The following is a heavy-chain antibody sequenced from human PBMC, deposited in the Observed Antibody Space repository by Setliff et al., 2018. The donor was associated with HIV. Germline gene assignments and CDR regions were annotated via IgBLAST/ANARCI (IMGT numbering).Heavy chain of an antibody. CDR2: IVPILNTG. CDR1: GGSFSSYA. J-gene: IGHJ4*02. V-gene: IGHV1-69*13. Sequence: AASVKVSCKASGGSFSSYAISWVRQAPGQGLEWMGGIVPILNTGNYAPKFQGRVTITADESTTTAYMELSSLRSEDTAVYYCARIPNHSSGFDYWGQGTPVTVSS. CDR3: ARIPNHSSGFDY. D-gene: IGHD3-22*01.